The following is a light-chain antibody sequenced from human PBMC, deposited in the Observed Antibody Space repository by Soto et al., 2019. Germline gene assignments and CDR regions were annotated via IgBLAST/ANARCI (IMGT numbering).Light chain of an antibody. CDR1: QIVTSEY. CDR2: GAS. J-gene: IGKJ1*01. CDR3: HQYGSSTRT. Sequence: IVLTQSPGTLSLSPGERVTLSCRASQIVTSEYLAWYHQEPGQAPRLLIYGASNRATGIPDRFSGSGSGTDFTLSISRLENGDFGMYFCHQYGSSTRTFGQGTKVDIK. V-gene: IGKV3-20*01.